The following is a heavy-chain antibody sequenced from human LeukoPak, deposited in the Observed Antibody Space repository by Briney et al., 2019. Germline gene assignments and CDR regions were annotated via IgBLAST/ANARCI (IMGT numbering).Heavy chain of an antibody. D-gene: IGHD5-24*01. V-gene: IGHV4-31*11. J-gene: IGHJ4*02. CDR1: GGSFSGYY. Sequence: SETLSLTCAVYGGSFSGYYWSWIRQHPGKGLEWIGYIYYSGSTYYNPSLKSRVTISVDTSKNQFSLKLSSVTAADTAVYYCARSRDGYNLAFDYWGQGTLVTVSS. CDR2: IYYSGST. CDR3: ARSRDGYNLAFDY.